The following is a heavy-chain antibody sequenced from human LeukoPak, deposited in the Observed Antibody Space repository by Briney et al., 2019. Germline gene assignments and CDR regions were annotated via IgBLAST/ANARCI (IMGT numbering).Heavy chain of an antibody. CDR2: IKQDGSEK. Sequence: GGSLRLSWAASGFTFSSYWMSWVRQAPGKGLEWVANIKQDGSEKYYVDSVKGRFTISRDNAKNSLYLQMNSLRAEDTAVYYCARISVAVVLYYYYGMDVWGQGTTVTVSS. CDR3: ARISVAVVLYYYYGMDV. D-gene: IGHD2-15*01. J-gene: IGHJ6*02. CDR1: GFTFSSYW. V-gene: IGHV3-7*01.